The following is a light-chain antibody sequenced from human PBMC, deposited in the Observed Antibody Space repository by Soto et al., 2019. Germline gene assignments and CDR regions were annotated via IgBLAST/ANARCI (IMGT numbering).Light chain of an antibody. CDR3: QQYNNWPPLT. Sequence: EIVMTQSPATLSVSPGERAALSCRASQSISTNLAWYQQKPGQAPRLLIYGAYTRATGIPARFSGSGSGTAFTLTISSLQSEDFAVYYCQQYNNWPPLTFGGGTKVEIK. V-gene: IGKV3-15*01. CDR2: GAY. CDR1: QSISTN. J-gene: IGKJ4*01.